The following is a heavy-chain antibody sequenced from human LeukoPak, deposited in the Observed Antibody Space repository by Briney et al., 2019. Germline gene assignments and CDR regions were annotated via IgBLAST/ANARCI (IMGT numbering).Heavy chain of an antibody. J-gene: IGHJ5*02. CDR3: ATLNIESSSGWFFRS. CDR2: AYYSGSN. Sequence: PSETQSLTCHVSGGYITTYYWSWIRQPPGKGLEWIGYAYYSGSNEYNPSLRSRVTMSADASRNQFSLTLSSVTAADTAIYYCATLNIESSSGWFFRSWGQGTLVSVSS. V-gene: IGHV4-59*01. D-gene: IGHD6-19*01. CDR1: GGYITTYY.